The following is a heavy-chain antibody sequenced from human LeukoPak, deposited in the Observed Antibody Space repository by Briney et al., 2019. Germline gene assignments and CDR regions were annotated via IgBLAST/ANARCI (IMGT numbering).Heavy chain of an antibody. CDR1: GFTSSDYY. V-gene: IGHV3-7*01. Sequence: PGGSLRLSCAASGFTSSDYYMSWIRQAPGKGLEWVANIKQDGSENYYVDSVKGRFTISRDNAKKSLYLQMNSLRVEDTAIYYCFREGGDWGQGTLVTVSS. CDR3: FREGGD. CDR2: IKQDGSEN. D-gene: IGHD3-10*01. J-gene: IGHJ4*02.